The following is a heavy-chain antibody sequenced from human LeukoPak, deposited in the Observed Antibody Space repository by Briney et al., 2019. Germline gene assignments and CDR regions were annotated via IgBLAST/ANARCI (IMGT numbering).Heavy chain of an antibody. Sequence: PGGSLRLSCAASGFTFSKSWMSWVRQTPEKGLEWVANIKEDGSAKYYVDSVKGRFTISRDNAKNSLYLQMNSLRVEDTAVYYCAKDGEGYYWGQGVLVTVSS. CDR3: AKDGEGYY. CDR1: GFTFSKSW. D-gene: IGHD3-3*01. V-gene: IGHV3-7*04. CDR2: IKEDGSAK. J-gene: IGHJ4*02.